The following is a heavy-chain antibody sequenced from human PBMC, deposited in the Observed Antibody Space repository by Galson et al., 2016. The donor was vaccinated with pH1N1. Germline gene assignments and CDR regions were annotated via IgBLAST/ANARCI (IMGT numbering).Heavy chain of an antibody. CDR1: GFTFSTYA. CDR3: AKDGEYSAYEGTS. D-gene: IGHD5-12*01. J-gene: IGHJ4*02. CDR2: TLYDGGSQ. V-gene: IGHV3-30*18. Sequence: SLRLSCAASGFTFSTYAMHWVRQAPGEGLEWVAVTLYDGGSQYYADSVKGRFTISRDNSKNTLYLEMNSLRGEDTAVYYCAKDGEYSAYEGTSWGQGTLVTVSS.